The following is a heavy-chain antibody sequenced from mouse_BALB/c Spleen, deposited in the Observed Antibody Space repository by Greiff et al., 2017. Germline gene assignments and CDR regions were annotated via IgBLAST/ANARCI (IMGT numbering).Heavy chain of an antibody. Sequence: EVQLVESGGGLVQPGGSLKLSCAASGFTFSSYGMSWVRQTPDKRLELVATINSNGGSTYYPDSVKGRFTISRDNAKNTLYLQMSSLKSEDTAMYYCARDRYYGSSLDDWGQGTTLTVSS. V-gene: IGHV5-6-3*01. CDR2: INSNGGST. D-gene: IGHD1-1*01. CDR1: GFTFSSYG. J-gene: IGHJ2*01. CDR3: ARDRYYGSSLDD.